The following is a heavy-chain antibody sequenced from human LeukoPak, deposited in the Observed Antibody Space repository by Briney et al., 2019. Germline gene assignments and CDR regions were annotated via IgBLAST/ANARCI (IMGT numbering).Heavy chain of an antibody. V-gene: IGHV3-7*01. CDR2: IKQDGSEK. CDR1: GFTFRGFL. D-gene: IGHD1-7*01. J-gene: IGHJ4*02. Sequence: GGSLRPSCAASGFTFRGFLMSWVRQIPGKGLEWVANIKQDGSEKYYADALKGRFTISRDNTKNSLSLQMNSLIVEDTAVYYCARAGSNWNYVYWGQGTLVTVSS. CDR3: ARAGSNWNYVY.